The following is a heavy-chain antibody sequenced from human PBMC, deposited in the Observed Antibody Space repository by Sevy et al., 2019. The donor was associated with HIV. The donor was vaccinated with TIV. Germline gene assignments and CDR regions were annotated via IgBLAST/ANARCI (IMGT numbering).Heavy chain of an antibody. CDR3: ARDRGYCSGGSCSIGGIDY. CDR1: VFTFSSYW. V-gene: IGHV3-7*01. CDR2: IKQDGSEK. J-gene: IGHJ4*02. D-gene: IGHD2-15*01. Sequence: GGSLRLSCAASVFTFSSYWMSWVRQAPGKGLEWVANIKQDGSEKYYVDSVKGRFTISRDNAKNSLYLQMNSLRAEDTAVYYCARDRGYCSGGSCSIGGIDYWGQGTLVTVSS.